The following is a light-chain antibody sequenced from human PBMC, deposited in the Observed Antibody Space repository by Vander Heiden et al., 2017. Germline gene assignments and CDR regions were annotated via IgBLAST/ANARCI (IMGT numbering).Light chain of an antibody. V-gene: IGKV3-11*01. CDR3: QQRCNWPLT. J-gene: IGKJ4*01. Sequence: EIVLTQSPATLSLSPGERATLSCRASQSVSSYLAWYQQKPGQAPRLLIYDASNRATGIPARFSGSASGTDFTLTISSLEPEDFAVYYCQQRCNWPLTFGGGTKVELK. CDR2: DAS. CDR1: QSVSSY.